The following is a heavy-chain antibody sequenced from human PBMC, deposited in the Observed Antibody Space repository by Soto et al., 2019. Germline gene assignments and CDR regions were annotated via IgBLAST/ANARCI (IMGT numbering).Heavy chain of an antibody. CDR2: IIPIFGTA. CDR1: GGTFSSYA. CDR3: ATSIPPTYYRHLKDV. V-gene: IGHV1-69*06. D-gene: IGHD1-26*01. J-gene: IGHJ6*02. Sequence: AASVKVSCKASGGTFSSYAISWVRQAPGQGLEWMGGIIPIFGTANYAQKFQGRVTMTEDKSTDTAYMELSSLRSEDTAVYYCATSIPPTYYRHLKDVWGQGTTVTVSS.